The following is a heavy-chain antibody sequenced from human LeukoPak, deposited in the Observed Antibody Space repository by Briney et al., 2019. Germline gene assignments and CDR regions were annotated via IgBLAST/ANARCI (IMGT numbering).Heavy chain of an antibody. Sequence: ASVKVSCKVSRYTLTELSIHWVRQAPGKGLEWMGGFDPEDGETIYAQKFQGRVTLTEDTSTDTTYMKLSSLRSEDTAVYYCAREYSSSSNYYYMDVWGKGTTVTVSS. J-gene: IGHJ6*03. CDR3: AREYSSSSNYYYMDV. V-gene: IGHV1-24*01. CDR2: FDPEDGET. CDR1: RYTLTELS. D-gene: IGHD6-6*01.